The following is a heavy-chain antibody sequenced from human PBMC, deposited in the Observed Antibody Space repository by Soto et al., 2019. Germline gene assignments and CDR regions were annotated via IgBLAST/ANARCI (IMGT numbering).Heavy chain of an antibody. CDR2: TYYRSKWYN. V-gene: IGHV6-1*01. J-gene: IGHJ4*02. D-gene: IGHD6-13*01. CDR3: ARGRDMRFIAAAGTEAFDY. CDR1: GDSVSSNSAA. Sequence: SQTLSLTCAISGDSVSSNSAAWNWIRQSPSRGLEWLGRTYYRSKWYNDYAVSVKSRITINPDTSKNQFSLQLNSVTPEDTAVYYCARGRDMRFIAAAGTEAFDYWGQGTLVTVS.